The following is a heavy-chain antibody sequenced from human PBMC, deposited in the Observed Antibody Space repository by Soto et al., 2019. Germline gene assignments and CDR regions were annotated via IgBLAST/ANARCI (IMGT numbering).Heavy chain of an antibody. J-gene: IGHJ4*02. CDR3: AKDTNYYYDSSGGIDY. CDR2: ISWNSGSI. D-gene: IGHD3-22*01. CDR1: GFTFDDYA. Sequence: EVQLVESGGGLVQPGRSLRLSCATSGFTFDDYAMHWVRQAPGKGLEWVSGISWNSGSIGYADSVKGRFTISRDNAKNSLYLQMNSLRAEDTALYYCAKDTNYYYDSSGGIDYWGQGTLVTVSS. V-gene: IGHV3-9*01.